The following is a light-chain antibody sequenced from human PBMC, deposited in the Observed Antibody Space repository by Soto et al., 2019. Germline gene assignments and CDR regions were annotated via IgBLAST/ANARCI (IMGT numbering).Light chain of an antibody. CDR1: QSVRFY. CDR2: DAS. CDR3: QQRTKWSWT. J-gene: IGKJ1*01. V-gene: IGKV3-11*01. Sequence: EVVLTQSPATLSLSPGQRATLSCRASQSVRFYLAWYQQKPGQTPRLLSYDASKRATGVPARFSGSVCGTDLSFTSSSLEHEDFAVYYCQQRTKWSWTFGQGTKV.